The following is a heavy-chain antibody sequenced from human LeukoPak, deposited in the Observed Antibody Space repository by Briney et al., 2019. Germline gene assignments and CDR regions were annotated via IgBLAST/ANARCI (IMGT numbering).Heavy chain of an antibody. V-gene: IGHV1-2*02. CDR2: INPNSGGP. CDR3: ASSRDVVVVPAAKSSIAARAFDI. Sequence: ASVKVSCKASGYTFTGYYMHGVRQAPGQGLDGMGWINPNSGGPHYAQKFQGRVTMTRDTSISTAYMELSRLRSDDTAVYYCASSRDVVVVPAAKSSIAARAFDIWGQGTMVTVSS. J-gene: IGHJ3*02. D-gene: IGHD2-2*01. CDR1: GYTFTGYY.